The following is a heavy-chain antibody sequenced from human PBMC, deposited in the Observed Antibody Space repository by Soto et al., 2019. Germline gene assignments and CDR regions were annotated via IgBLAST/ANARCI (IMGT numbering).Heavy chain of an antibody. CDR2: INHSGSN. V-gene: IGHV4-34*01. J-gene: IGHJ3*02. CDR1: DGYFSTYY. D-gene: IGHD6-19*01. Sequence: SETLSLTCAVDDGYFSTYYWNWIRQAPGKGLEWIGKINHSGSNNYNPSLKSRVTTSIDMSKRQVSLKLNSVTAADTAVYYCARGGISDWQVPFDIWGQGTMVTVSS. CDR3: ARGGISDWQVPFDI.